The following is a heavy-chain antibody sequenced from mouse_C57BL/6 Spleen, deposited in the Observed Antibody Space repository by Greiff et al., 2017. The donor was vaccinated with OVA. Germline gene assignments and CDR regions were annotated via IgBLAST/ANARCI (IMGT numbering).Heavy chain of an antibody. J-gene: IGHJ1*03. CDR2: INYDGSST. CDR3: ARDQAYNWYFDV. V-gene: IGHV5-16*01. Sequence: EVKLMESEGGLVQPGSSMKLSCTASGFTFSDYYMAWVRQVPEKGLEWVANINYDGSSTYYLDSLKSRFIISRDNAKNILYLQMSSLTSEDTATYYFARDQAYNWYFDVWGTGTTVTVSS. CDR1: GFTFSDYY.